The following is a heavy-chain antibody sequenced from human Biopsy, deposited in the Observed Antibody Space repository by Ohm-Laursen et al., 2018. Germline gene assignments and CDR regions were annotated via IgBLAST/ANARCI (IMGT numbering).Heavy chain of an antibody. CDR1: GKTFSDYQ. V-gene: IGHV4-34*08. J-gene: IGHJ4*02. Sequence: PGTLSLTCAVFGKTFSDYQWSWIRQPPGEGLEWIGQINQAGTTNYNPSLKSRVSISADASKYEFSLRLTSVTAADTAVYLCGNEVHGRDYWGLGAQVTVSS. D-gene: IGHD2-15*01. CDR2: INQAGTT. CDR3: GNEVHGRDY.